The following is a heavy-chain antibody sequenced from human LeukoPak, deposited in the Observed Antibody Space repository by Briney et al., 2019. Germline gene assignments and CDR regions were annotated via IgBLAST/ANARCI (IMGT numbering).Heavy chain of an antibody. CDR2: ISPYNGNT. CDR1: GYSFPSYS. Sequence: GASVTVSCKASGYSFPSYSVSWVRQAPGQGLEWVGWISPYNGNTNYAKNLQGRLTMTTDTSTTTAYMELRSLRSDDTAVYYCARRYSGSYLYYLDYWGQGTQVTVS. CDR3: ARRYSGSYLYYLDY. V-gene: IGHV1-18*01. D-gene: IGHD1-26*01. J-gene: IGHJ4*02.